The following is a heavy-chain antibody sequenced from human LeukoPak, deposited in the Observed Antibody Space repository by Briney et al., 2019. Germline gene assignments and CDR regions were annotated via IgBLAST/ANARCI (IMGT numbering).Heavy chain of an antibody. J-gene: IGHJ4*02. D-gene: IGHD6-19*01. CDR1: GYTFTGYY. V-gene: IGHV1-2*06. CDR3: ARVSSGWYVASYFDY. Sequence: ASVKVSCKASGYTFTGYYMHWVRQAPGQGLEWMGRINPNSGGTNYAQKFQGRVTMTRDTSISTAYMELSWLRSDDTAVYYCARVSSGWYVASYFDYWGQGTLVTVSS. CDR2: INPNSGGT.